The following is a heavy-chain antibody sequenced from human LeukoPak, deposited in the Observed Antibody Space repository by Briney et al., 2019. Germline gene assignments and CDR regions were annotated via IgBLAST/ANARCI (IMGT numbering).Heavy chain of an antibody. V-gene: IGHV4-39*07. CDR1: GGSISSSSYY. D-gene: IGHD6-6*01. CDR3: ARLNKARLSHYFDY. Sequence: SETLSLTCTVSGGSISSSSYYWGWIRQPPGKGLEWIGSIYYSGSTYYNPSLKSRVTISVDTSKNQFSLKLSSVTAADTAVYYCARLNKARLSHYFDYWGQGTLVTVSS. J-gene: IGHJ4*02. CDR2: IYYSGST.